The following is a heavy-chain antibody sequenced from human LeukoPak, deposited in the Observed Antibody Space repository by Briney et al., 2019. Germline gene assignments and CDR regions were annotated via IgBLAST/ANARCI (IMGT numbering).Heavy chain of an antibody. CDR3: AKGQYDFWSGEDEGGPEPTEYYFDY. CDR1: GFTFSSYG. Sequence: GSLRLSCAASGFTFSSYGMHWVRQAPGKGLEWVAVISYDGSNKYYADSVKGRFTISRDNSKNTLYLQMNSLRAEDTAVYYCAKGQYDFWSGEDEGGPEPTEYYFDYWGQGTLVTVSS. J-gene: IGHJ4*02. V-gene: IGHV3-30*18. CDR2: ISYDGSNK. D-gene: IGHD3-3*01.